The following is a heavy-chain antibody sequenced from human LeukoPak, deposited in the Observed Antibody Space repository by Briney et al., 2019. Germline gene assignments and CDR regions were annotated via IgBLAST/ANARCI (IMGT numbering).Heavy chain of an antibody. CDR2: ISWNSGSI. D-gene: IGHD6-13*01. CDR3: ASQLGDASDI. CDR1: GFTFSNAW. Sequence: SGGSLRLSCAASGFTFSNAWMSWVRQAPGKGLEWVSGISWNSGSIGYADSVKGRFTISRDNAKNSLYLQMNSLRAEDTAVYYCASQLGDASDIWGQGTMVTVSS. J-gene: IGHJ3*02. V-gene: IGHV3-20*04.